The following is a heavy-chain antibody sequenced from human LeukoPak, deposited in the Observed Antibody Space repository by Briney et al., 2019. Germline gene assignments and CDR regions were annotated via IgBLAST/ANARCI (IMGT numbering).Heavy chain of an antibody. J-gene: IGHJ4*02. V-gene: IGHV1-8*01. CDR3: ARGPPNWGYDY. CDR2: MSPNSGDT. D-gene: IGHD7-27*01. Sequence: ASVKVSCKAFGYTFTSYDFNWVRQATGQRPEWMGWMSPNSGDTGYAQKFQDRVTMTRNTSISTAYMELSSLRSDDTAVYYCARGPPNWGYDYWGPGTLVTVSS. CDR1: GYTFTSYD.